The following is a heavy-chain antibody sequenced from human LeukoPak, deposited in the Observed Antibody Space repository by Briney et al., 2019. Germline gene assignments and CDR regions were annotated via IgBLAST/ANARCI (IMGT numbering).Heavy chain of an antibody. D-gene: IGHD6-13*01. V-gene: IGHV4-4*07. CDR1: GDSISSYY. J-gene: IGHJ5*02. Sequence: PSETLSLTCTVPGDSISSYYCTSVPQPAGKGLEWIQRIYTSGSTNYNPSLKSRVTMSVDTSKNQFSLKLSSVTAADTAVYYCARDRSGWQLVPFDPWGQGTLVTVSS. CDR3: ARDRSGWQLVPFDP. CDR2: IYTSGST.